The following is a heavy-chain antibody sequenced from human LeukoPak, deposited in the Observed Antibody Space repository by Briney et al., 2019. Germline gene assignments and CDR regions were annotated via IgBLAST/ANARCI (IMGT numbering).Heavy chain of an antibody. D-gene: IGHD3-9*01. CDR1: GFTFGRYA. CDR2: ISGSGGGT. J-gene: IGHJ6*03. CDR3: AKIADYDILSYYYYMDV. Sequence: GGTLRLSCAASGFTFGRYAMSWVRQAPGKWLEWVSAISGSGGGTYYADAVKGRFTISRDNSKNTLYLQMNSLRAEDTAVYYCAKIADYDILSYYYYMDVWGKGTTVTISS. V-gene: IGHV3-23*01.